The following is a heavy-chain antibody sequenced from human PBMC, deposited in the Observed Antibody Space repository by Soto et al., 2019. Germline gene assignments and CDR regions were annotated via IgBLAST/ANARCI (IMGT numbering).Heavy chain of an antibody. J-gene: IGHJ6*02. CDR2: IYTSGST. Sequence: PSETLSLTCTVSGGSISSYYWSWIRQPAGKGLEWIGRIYTSGSTNYNPSLKSRVTMSVDTSKNQFSLKLSPVTAADTAVYYCARDRAYYYYYGMDVWGQGTTVTVSS. CDR3: ARDRAYYYYYGMDV. CDR1: GGSISSYY. V-gene: IGHV4-4*07.